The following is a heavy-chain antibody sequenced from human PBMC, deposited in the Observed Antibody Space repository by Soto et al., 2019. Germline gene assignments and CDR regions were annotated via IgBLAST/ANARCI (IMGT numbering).Heavy chain of an antibody. Sequence: SGPTLVNPTQTLTLTCTFSGFSLSTSGVGVGWIRQPPGKALEWLALIYWDDDKRYSPSLRSRLTISKDTSKNQVVLTMTNMDPVDTATYYCIQSRCGGDCLQSYASHYYYGMDVWGQGPTVTVSS. D-gene: IGHD2-21*02. J-gene: IGHJ6*02. CDR3: IQSRCGGDCLQSYASHYYYGMDV. CDR1: GFSLSTSGVG. CDR2: IYWDDDK. V-gene: IGHV2-5*02.